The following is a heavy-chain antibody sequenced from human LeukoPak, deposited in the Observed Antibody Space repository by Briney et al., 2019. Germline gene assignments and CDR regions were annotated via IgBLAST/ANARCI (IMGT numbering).Heavy chain of an antibody. CDR1: GFTFSSYG. D-gene: IGHD6-19*01. J-gene: IGHJ3*02. V-gene: IGHV3-30*18. Sequence: PGGSLRLSCAASGFTFSSYGMHWVRQAPGKGLEWVAVIPYDGSNKYFADSVKGRFTISRDNSKNTLYLQMNSLRAEDTAVYYCAKDSGIAVAGTLRAFDIWGQVTMVTVSS. CDR2: IPYDGSNK. CDR3: AKDSGIAVAGTLRAFDI.